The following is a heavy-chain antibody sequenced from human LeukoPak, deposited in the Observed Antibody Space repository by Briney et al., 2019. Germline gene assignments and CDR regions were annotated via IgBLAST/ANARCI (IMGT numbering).Heavy chain of an antibody. CDR2: INWNGGST. CDR3: ARERSGSYQGAFDI. Sequence: PGGSLRLSCAASGFTFDDYGMSWVRQAPGKGLEWVSGINWNGGSTGYADSVKGRFTISRDNAKNSLYLQMNSLRAEDTALYYCARERSGSYQGAFDIWGQGTMVTVSS. D-gene: IGHD1-26*01. V-gene: IGHV3-20*04. J-gene: IGHJ3*02. CDR1: GFTFDDYG.